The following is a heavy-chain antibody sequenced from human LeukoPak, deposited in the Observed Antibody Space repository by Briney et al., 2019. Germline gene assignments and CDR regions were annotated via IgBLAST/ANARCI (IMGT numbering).Heavy chain of an antibody. D-gene: IGHD5-24*01. CDR1: GFNFNDYA. CDR3: AKDTSPRSRDGYNALDY. Sequence: PGRSLRLSCAASGFNFNDYAMPWVRQAPGKGLEWVSGISWNSGSIGYADSVRGRFTISRDNAKNSLYLQMNSPRAEDTALYYCAKDTSPRSRDGYNALDYWGQGTLVTVSS. CDR2: ISWNSGSI. V-gene: IGHV3-9*01. J-gene: IGHJ4*02.